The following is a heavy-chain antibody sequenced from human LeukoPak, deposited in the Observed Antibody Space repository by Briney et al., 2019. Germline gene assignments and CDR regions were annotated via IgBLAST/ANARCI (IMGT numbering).Heavy chain of an antibody. CDR3: AIVGDYQSHFDY. D-gene: IGHD4-17*01. J-gene: IGHJ4*02. CDR2: ISGSGGRT. CDR1: GFTFSSYA. Sequence: PGGSLRLSCAASGFTFSSYAMSWVRQAPGKGLEWVSAISGSGGRTYYADSVKGRFTISIDNSKNTLYLQMNSLRAEDTAVYYCAIVGDYQSHFDYWGQGTLVTVSS. V-gene: IGHV3-23*01.